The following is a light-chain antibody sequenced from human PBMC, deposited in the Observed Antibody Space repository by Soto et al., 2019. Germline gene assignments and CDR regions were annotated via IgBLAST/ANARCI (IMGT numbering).Light chain of an antibody. V-gene: IGKV3-15*01. J-gene: IGKJ1*01. CDR1: ERLSSVY. Sequence: EIVLTQSPGTLSLSPGERATLSCRASERLSSVYLAWYQQRPGQPPRLLIYGASTRATGIPARFSGSGSGTEFTLTISSLQSEDFAVYYCQQYNNWPPWTFGQGTKVDIK. CDR2: GAS. CDR3: QQYNNWPPWT.